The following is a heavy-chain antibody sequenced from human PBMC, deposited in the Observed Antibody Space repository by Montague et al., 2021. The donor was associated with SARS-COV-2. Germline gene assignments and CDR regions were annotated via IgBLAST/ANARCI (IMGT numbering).Heavy chain of an antibody. CDR2: IHHGGST. V-gene: IGHV4-34*01. D-gene: IGHD3-10*01. CDR3: SRLGDGVVPSPILGVGPYYSYFYMDV. Sequence: SEPLSLTCAVHGGSFSTYSCNWIRQPPGKGLQWIGEIHHGGSTNYNPSLKSRVTISADTPKNQFSLKLTSVAAADTAVYYCSRLGDGVVPSPILGVGPYYSYFYMDVGGKGTTVPVSS. J-gene: IGHJ6*03. CDR1: GGSFSTYS.